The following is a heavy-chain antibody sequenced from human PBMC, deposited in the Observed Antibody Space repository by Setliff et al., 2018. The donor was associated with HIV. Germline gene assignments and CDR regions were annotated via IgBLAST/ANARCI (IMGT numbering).Heavy chain of an antibody. CDR1: GPTFSRCW. CDR3: ACPKEGYSGSGGAFEN. D-gene: IGHD3-10*01. CDR2: IKQDGSEK. Sequence: GGSLRLSCVASGPTFSRCWMSWVRQAPGKGLEWVGNIKQDGSEKNYVDSVKGRFTISRDSAKNSLYLQMNSLRDDDTAMYYCACPKEGYSGSGGAFENWGQGTMVTVSS. J-gene: IGHJ3*02. V-gene: IGHV3-7*01.